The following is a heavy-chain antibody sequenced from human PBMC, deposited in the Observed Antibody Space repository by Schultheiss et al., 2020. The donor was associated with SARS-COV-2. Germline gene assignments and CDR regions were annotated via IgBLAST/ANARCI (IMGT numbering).Heavy chain of an antibody. CDR1: GFTFSNAW. J-gene: IGHJ3*02. Sequence: GGSLRLSCAASGFTFSNAWMNWVRQAPGKGLEWVSYISSSGSTIYYADSVKGRFTISRDNAKNSLYLQMNSLRAEDTAVYYCARGGGWYYYDSSGSKRNAFDIWGQGTMVTVSS. CDR3: ARGGGWYYYDSSGSKRNAFDI. D-gene: IGHD3-22*01. CDR2: ISSSGSTI. V-gene: IGHV3-48*04.